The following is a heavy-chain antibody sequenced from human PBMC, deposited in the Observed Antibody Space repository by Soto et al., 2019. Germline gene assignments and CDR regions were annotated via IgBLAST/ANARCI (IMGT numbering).Heavy chain of an antibody. Sequence: PGGSLRLSCAASGFTFSSYAMSWVRQAPGKGLEWVSAISGSGGSTYYADSVKGRFTISRDNSKNTLYLQMNSLRAEDTAVYYCAKVEGYCSSTSCAGPLPPVDYWGQGTLVTVSS. D-gene: IGHD2-2*01. CDR2: ISGSGGST. CDR1: GFTFSSYA. J-gene: IGHJ4*02. V-gene: IGHV3-23*01. CDR3: AKVEGYCSSTSCAGPLPPVDY.